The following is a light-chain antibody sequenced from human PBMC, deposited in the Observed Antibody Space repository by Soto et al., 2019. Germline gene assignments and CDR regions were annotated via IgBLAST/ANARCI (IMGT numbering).Light chain of an antibody. CDR1: QSISSY. CDR2: AAS. V-gene: IGKV1-39*01. J-gene: IGKJ5*01. CDR3: QQSHSGIT. Sequence: DIQMTQSPSSLSASVGDRFSITCRASQSISSYLNWYQQKPGKAPKLLIYAASSLQRGVPSTFSGGGSGTDFTLTISSLQPEDFATYYCQQSHSGITFGQGTRLEI.